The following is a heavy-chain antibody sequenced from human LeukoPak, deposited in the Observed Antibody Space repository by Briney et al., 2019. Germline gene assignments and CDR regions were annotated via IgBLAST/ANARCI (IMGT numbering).Heavy chain of an antibody. CDR1: GFTVSSNY. V-gene: IGHV3-66*01. CDR2: IFSGDSI. Sequence: PGGSLTLSCAASGFTVSSNYMTWVRQAPGKGLEWVSVIFSGDSIYYADSVMGRFTISRDNSKNTLNLQMNSLRAEDTAVYYCARVIWFGESKRDYWGQGTLVTVSS. D-gene: IGHD3-10*01. J-gene: IGHJ4*02. CDR3: ARVIWFGESKRDY.